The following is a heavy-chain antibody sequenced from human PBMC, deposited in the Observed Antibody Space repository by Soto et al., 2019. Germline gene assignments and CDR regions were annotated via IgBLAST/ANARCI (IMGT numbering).Heavy chain of an antibody. CDR2: IYPRDSDT. CDR1: GYSFTSYW. D-gene: IGHD6-19*01. J-gene: IGHJ4*02. V-gene: IGHV5-51*01. CDR3: ERRISSGVDY. Sequence: EVQLVQSGAEVKKPGESLKISCKGSGYSFTSYWIGWVRQLPGKGLEWMGNIYPRDSDTRYSPSFHGQVTISADKSIRSAYLKWRSLKSSATAMYYCERRISSGVDYWGQGTLVTVSS.